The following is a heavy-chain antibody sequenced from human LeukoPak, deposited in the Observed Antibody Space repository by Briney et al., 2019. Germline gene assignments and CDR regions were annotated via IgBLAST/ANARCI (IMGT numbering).Heavy chain of an antibody. CDR1: GFTFSSYE. CDR2: ISSSGSTI. V-gene: IGHV3-48*03. J-gene: IGHJ3*02. Sequence: PGGSLRLSCAASGFTFSSYETNWVRQAPGKGLEWVSYISSSGSTIYYADSVKGRFTISRDNTKNTLILQMNSLRAEDTAVYYCAKDQEKWLLGVFDIWGRGTMVTASS. CDR3: AKDQEKWLLGVFDI. D-gene: IGHD6-19*01.